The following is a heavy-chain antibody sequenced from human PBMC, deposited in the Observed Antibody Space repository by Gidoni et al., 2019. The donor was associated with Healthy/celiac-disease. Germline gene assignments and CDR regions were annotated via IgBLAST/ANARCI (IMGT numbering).Heavy chain of an antibody. J-gene: IGHJ4*02. V-gene: IGHV3-74*01. D-gene: IGHD5-12*01. CDR3: ARALSGYSGYDYGY. CDR2: INSEGSST. Sequence: EVQLVESGGGLVQPGGSLRLSCAASGFTFSSYWMHWVRQAPGKGLGWVYRINSEGSSTSYADSVKGRFTISRDNAKNTLYLQMNSLRAEDTAVYYCARALSGYSGYDYGYWGQGTLVTVSS. CDR1: GFTFSSYW.